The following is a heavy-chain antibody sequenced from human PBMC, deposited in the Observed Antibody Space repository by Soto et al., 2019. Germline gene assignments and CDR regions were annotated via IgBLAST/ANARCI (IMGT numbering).Heavy chain of an antibody. J-gene: IGHJ4*02. D-gene: IGHD1-1*01. V-gene: IGHV1-3*01. CDR1: GYTFSSYA. CDR2: INAGYGNT. CDR3: ARDTGDGTFDF. Sequence: QVHLVQSGAEVRKPGASVKVSCKASGYTFSSYAMHWVRQAPGQRLEWMGWINAGYGNTKSSQKFQDRVTISRDTSERTAYMEMTSLRSAVTAVYYCARDTGDGTFDFWGKGTLFTVSS.